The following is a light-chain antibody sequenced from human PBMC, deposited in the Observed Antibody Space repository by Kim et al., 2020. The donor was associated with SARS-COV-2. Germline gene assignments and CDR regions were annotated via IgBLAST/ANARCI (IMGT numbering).Light chain of an antibody. CDR1: QSVSSY. V-gene: IGKV3-11*01. J-gene: IGKJ5*01. CDR3: QQRSTPIT. Sequence: SLSPVDRATLSCRASQSVSSYLAWYQQKPGQAPRLLIYDASNRATGIPARFSGSGSGTDFTLTISSLEPEDFAVYYCQQRSTPITFGQGTRLEIK. CDR2: DAS.